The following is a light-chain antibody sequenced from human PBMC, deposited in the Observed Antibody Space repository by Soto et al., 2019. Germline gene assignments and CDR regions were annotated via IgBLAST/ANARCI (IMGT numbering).Light chain of an antibody. CDR1: SSDVGSYNL. CDR3: CSYAGSEGGV. V-gene: IGLV2-23*01. Sequence: QSVLTQPASVSGSPGQSITISCTGTSSDVGSYNLVSWYQQHPGKAPKLMIYEGSKRPSGVSNRFSGSKSGNTASLTISGLQAEDEDDYYCCSYAGSEGGVFGGGTKLTVL. CDR2: EGS. J-gene: IGLJ2*01.